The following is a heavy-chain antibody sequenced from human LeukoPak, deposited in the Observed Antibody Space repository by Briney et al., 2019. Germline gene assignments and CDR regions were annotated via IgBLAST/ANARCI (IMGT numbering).Heavy chain of an antibody. V-gene: IGHV1-2*02. CDR2: INPNSGGT. CDR3: ARETPRRGRGYCSGGSCSLMHY. D-gene: IGHD2-15*01. CDR1: GYTFTGYY. Sequence: GASMKVSCKASGYTFTGYYMHWVRQAPGQGLEWMGWINPNSGGTNYAQKFQGRVTMTRDTSISTAYMELSRLRSDDTAVYYCARETPRRGRGYCSGGSCSLMHYWGQGTLVTVSS. J-gene: IGHJ4*02.